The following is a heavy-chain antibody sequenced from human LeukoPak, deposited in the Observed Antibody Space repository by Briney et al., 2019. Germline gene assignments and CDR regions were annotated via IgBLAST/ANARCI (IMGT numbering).Heavy chain of an antibody. V-gene: IGHV3-23*01. CDR2: ISGSGGST. CDR1: GFTVSSNY. D-gene: IGHD2-21*01. Sequence: GGSLRLSCAASGFTVSSNYMSWVRQAPGKGLEWVSAISGSGGSTYYADSVKGRFTISRDNSKNTLYLQMNSLRAEDTAVYYCAKCDYCGGDCYGGYYYYMDVWGKGTTVTVSS. J-gene: IGHJ6*03. CDR3: AKCDYCGGDCYGGYYYYMDV.